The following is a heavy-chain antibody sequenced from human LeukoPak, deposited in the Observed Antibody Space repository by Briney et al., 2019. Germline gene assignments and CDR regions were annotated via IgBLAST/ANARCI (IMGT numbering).Heavy chain of an antibody. V-gene: IGHV4-59*01. CDR1: GGSLSSYY. J-gene: IGHJ5*02. CDR2: IFYSGIT. CDR3: ARGLFDAGSCYTA. D-gene: IGHD2-15*01. Sequence: SETLSLTCNVSGGSLSSYYWSWIRQPPGKGLEWIGYIFYSGITNYNPSLKSRATISVDTSNNQFSLKLSSVTAADTAVYYCARGLFDAGSCYTAWGQGALVTVSS.